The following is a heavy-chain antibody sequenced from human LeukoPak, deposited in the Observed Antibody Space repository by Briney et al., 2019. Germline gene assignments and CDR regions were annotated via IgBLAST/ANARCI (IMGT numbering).Heavy chain of an antibody. Sequence: GGSLRLSCAASGFTVRSNYMSWVRPAVGRGLVWVSGIYRGGSTYHQVSLKGRFFISRDNSKNKLYLQMKSLRAEDTAVYYCARDGSSYYFDYWGQGTLVTVSS. CDR2: IYRGGST. CDR3: ARDGSSYYFDY. CDR1: GFTVRSNY. V-gene: IGHV3-66*01. J-gene: IGHJ4*02. D-gene: IGHD6-6*01.